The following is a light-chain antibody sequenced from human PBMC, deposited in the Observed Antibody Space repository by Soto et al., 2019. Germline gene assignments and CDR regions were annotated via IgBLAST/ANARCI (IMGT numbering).Light chain of an antibody. CDR2: DAS. CDR3: QQYGISPT. CDR1: HSVSSNY. V-gene: IGKV3-20*01. Sequence: EIVLTQSAGILSLSPGERATLSCRSSHSVSSNYLAWYQQKPGQAPRLLIYDASSRATGIPDRFSGSGSGTDFTLTISRLEPVDFAVYYCQQYGISPTFGQGTKVEIK. J-gene: IGKJ1*01.